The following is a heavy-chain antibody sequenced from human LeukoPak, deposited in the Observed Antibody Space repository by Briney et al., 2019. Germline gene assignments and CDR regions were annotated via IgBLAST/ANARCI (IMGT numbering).Heavy chain of an antibody. V-gene: IGHV1-18*04. CDR3: ARDRLGLFGY. Sequence: ASVKVSCKASGYTFTGYYMHWVRQAPGQGLEWMGWISAYNGNTNYAQKLQGRVTMTTDTSTSTAYMELRSLRSDDTAVYYCARDRLGLFGYWGQGTLVTVSS. CDR1: GYTFTGYY. J-gene: IGHJ4*02. D-gene: IGHD3-10*02. CDR2: ISAYNGNT.